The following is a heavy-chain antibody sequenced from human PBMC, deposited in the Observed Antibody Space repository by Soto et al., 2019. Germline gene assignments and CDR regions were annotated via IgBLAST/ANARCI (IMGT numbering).Heavy chain of an antibody. V-gene: IGHV1-46*03. CDR1: GYTFTIYY. CDR3: ARDVTGAFDI. J-gene: IGHJ3*02. D-gene: IGHD4-4*01. CDR2: INPSGGST. Sequence: GASVKVSCKVSGYTFTIYYMHWVRRAPGQGLEWMGIINPSGGSTSYAQKFQGRVTTTRDTSTSTVYMELSSLRSEDTAVYYCARDVTGAFDIWGQGTMVTVSS.